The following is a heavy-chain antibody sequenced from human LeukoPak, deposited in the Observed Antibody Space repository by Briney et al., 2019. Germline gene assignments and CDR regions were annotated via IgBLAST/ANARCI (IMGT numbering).Heavy chain of an antibody. CDR1: GGSIIPYF. J-gene: IGHJ6*02. D-gene: IGHD3-10*01. V-gene: IGHV4-59*01. CDR2: VYYSGST. CDR3: ARVSRGHGVDV. Sequence: SESLSLTCTVSGGSIIPYFWSWVRQPPGKGLEWIGYVYYSGSTKYNPSLGSRVTMSLGTSESQFTLKLTSVTAADTAVYYCARVSRGHGVDVWGQGTTVTVSS.